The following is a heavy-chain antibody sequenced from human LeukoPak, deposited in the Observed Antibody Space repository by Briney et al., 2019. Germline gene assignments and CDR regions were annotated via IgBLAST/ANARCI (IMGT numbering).Heavy chain of an antibody. D-gene: IGHD2-2*01. CDR2: ISGSDGST. CDR3: AKAERAAINY. J-gene: IGHJ4*02. Sequence: GGSLRLSCAASGFTFSSYAMSWVRQAPGEGLEWVSAISGSDGSTYYADSVKGRFTISRDNSKNTLYLQMNSLRAEDTAVYYCAKAERAAINYWGQGTLVTVSS. V-gene: IGHV3-23*01. CDR1: GFTFSSYA.